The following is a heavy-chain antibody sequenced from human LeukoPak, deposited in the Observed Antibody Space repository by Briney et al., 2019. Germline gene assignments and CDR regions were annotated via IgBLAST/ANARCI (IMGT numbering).Heavy chain of an antibody. CDR2: IKQDGSET. V-gene: IGHV3-7*01. CDR1: GFTLRNYW. CDR3: ATSVPLSGTYQSDFDY. J-gene: IGHJ4*02. D-gene: IGHD1-26*01. Sequence: GRSLRPSCAASGFTLRNYWMSWVSQAPGHWLEWVANIKQDGSETYYVDSVKGRFTISRDNPKNSLYLQLNSLRAEDTAVYYCATSVPLSGTYQSDFDYWGQGTLVTVSS.